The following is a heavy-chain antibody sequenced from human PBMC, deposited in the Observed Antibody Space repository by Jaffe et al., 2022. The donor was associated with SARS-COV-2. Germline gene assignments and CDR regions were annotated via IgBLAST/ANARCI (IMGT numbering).Heavy chain of an antibody. CDR1: GFTFSDYY. Sequence: QVQLVESGGGLVKPGGSLRLSCAASGFTFSDYYMSWIRQAPGKGLEWVSYISSSGSTIYYADSVKGRFTISRDNAKNSLYLQMNSLRAEDTAVYYCARGVRRILTGSLRLHKERYYFDYWGQGTLVTVSS. CDR2: ISSSGSTI. CDR3: ARGVRRILTGSLRLHKERYYFDY. J-gene: IGHJ4*02. V-gene: IGHV3-11*01. D-gene: IGHD3-9*01.